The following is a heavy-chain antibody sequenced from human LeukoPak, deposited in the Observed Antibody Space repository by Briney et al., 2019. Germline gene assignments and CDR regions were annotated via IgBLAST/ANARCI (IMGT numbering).Heavy chain of an antibody. CDR2: INPNNGGT. D-gene: IGHD6-19*01. Sequence: GASVKVSCKASGYTFTGYYMHWVRQAPGQGLEWMGWINPNNGGTNYAQKFQGRVTMTRDTSISTAYMELSRLRSDDTAVYYCARDRSIAVAEIDYWGQGTLVTVSS. CDR1: GYTFTGYY. J-gene: IGHJ4*02. CDR3: ARDRSIAVAEIDY. V-gene: IGHV1-2*02.